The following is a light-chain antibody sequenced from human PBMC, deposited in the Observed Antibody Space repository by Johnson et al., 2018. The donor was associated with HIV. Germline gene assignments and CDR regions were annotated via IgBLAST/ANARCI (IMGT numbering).Light chain of an antibody. CDR2: DNN. Sequence: QPVLTQPPSVSAAPGQKVTISCSGSSSNIGNNYVSWYQQVPGTAPKLLIYDNNRRPSGIPDRFSGSTSGTSATLGLTGLQTGDEADDYYGTWDSSLMTAVFGTGTKVTVL. CDR3: GTWDSSLMTAV. J-gene: IGLJ1*01. CDR1: SSNIGNNY. V-gene: IGLV1-51*01.